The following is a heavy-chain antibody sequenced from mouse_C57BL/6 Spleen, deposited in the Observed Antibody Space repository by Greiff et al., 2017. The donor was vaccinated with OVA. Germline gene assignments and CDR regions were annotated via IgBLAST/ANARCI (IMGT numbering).Heavy chain of an antibody. V-gene: IGHV5-17*01. CDR2: ISSGSSTI. Sequence: EVKLVESGGGLVKPGGSLKLSCAASGFTFSDYGMHWVRQAPEKGPEWVAYISSGSSTIYYADTVKGRFTISRDNAKNTLFLQMTSLRSEDTAMYYGAKPFYYGNPYYAMDYWGQGTSVTVSS. J-gene: IGHJ4*01. CDR1: GFTFSDYG. CDR3: AKPFYYGNPYYAMDY. D-gene: IGHD2-1*01.